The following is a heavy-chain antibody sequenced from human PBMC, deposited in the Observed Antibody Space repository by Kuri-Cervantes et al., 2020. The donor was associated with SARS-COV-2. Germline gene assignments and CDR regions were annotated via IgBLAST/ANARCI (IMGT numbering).Heavy chain of an antibody. D-gene: IGHD2-15*01. Sequence: ASVKVSCKASGYTFTSYYMHWVRQAPGQGLEWMGIINPSGGSTGYAQKFQGRVTMTRDTSTSTVYMELSSLRSEDTAVYYCARDRVVPGDYYYYGMDVWGQGTTVTVSS. CDR2: INPSGGST. J-gene: IGHJ6*02. V-gene: IGHV1-46*01. CDR1: GYTFTSYY. CDR3: ARDRVVPGDYYYYGMDV.